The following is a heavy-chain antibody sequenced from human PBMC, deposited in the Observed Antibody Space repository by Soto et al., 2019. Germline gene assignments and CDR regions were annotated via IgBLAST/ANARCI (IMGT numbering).Heavy chain of an antibody. CDR1: GITFSDYW. V-gene: IGHV3-7*03. CDR3: ARDLLIRDY. J-gene: IGHJ4*02. D-gene: IGHD2-15*01. Sequence: EVLLVESGGGLVQPGGSLRLSCVVSGITFSDYWMTWVRQAPGKGLEWVANINQEGSDKNYVDSVRGRFTISRDNTKNSLYLKMNSLRADDTAIYYCARDLLIRDYWGQGTLVTVSS. CDR2: INQEGSDK.